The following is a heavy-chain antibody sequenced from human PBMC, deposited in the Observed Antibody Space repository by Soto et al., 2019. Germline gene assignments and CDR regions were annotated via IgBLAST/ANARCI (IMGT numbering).Heavy chain of an antibody. D-gene: IGHD6-19*01. Sequence: QIQLVQSGAEVKKPGASVKVSCKASGYTFTDYYLHWVRQAPGQGLEWIGWMNPGSGVTDYAQKFQGRVTMTRNRSLTTAYLELSTLSSDDTAMYYFTRAYTVAGGSSKSLPPNYRGQGTLVTVSS. CDR1: GYTFTDYY. CDR3: TRAYTVAGGSSKSLPPNY. J-gene: IGHJ4*02. V-gene: IGHV1-2*02. CDR2: MNPGSGVT.